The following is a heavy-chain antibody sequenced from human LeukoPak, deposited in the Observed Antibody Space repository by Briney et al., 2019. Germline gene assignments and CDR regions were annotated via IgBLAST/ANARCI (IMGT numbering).Heavy chain of an antibody. V-gene: IGHV1-8*01. J-gene: IGHJ4*02. CDR2: MNPNSGNT. CDR3: ARRTYYYDSSGSRLGGFDY. CDR1: GYTFTSYG. Sequence: GASVKVSCKASGYTFTSYGINWVRQATGQGLEWMGWMNPNSGNTGYAQKFQGRVTMTRNTPISTAYMELSSLRSEDTAVYYCARRTYYYDSSGSRLGGFDYWGQGTLVTVSS. D-gene: IGHD3-22*01.